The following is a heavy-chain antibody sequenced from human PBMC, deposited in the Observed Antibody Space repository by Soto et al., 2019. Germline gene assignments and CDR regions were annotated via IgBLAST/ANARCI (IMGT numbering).Heavy chain of an antibody. CDR1: GYTFTSYG. V-gene: IGHV1-18*01. J-gene: IGHJ4*02. D-gene: IGHD3-9*01. Sequence: QVQLVQSGAEVKKPGASVKVSCKASGYTFTSYGISWVRQAPGQGLEWMGWISAYNGNTNYAQKLQGRVTMNTDTSTSTAYMELRSLRSDDTAVYYCARLSDILTGYYEAGVDYWGQGTLVTVSS. CDR2: ISAYNGNT. CDR3: ARLSDILTGYYEAGVDY.